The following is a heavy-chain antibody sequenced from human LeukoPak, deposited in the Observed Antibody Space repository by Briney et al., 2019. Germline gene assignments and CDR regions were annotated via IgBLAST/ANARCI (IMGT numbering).Heavy chain of an antibody. Sequence: GESPKIFCRGSGYSFTSYCIGCVRQLPAKGLVWMVMFYPGDSDTSYSPSFQGQVTISADKSISTAYLQWSSLKASDTVMYYCARQAGRDGYNYYDAFDIWGQGTMVTVSS. CDR2: FYPGDSDT. CDR3: ARQAGRDGYNYYDAFDI. V-gene: IGHV5-51*01. J-gene: IGHJ3*02. D-gene: IGHD5-24*01. CDR1: GYSFTSYC.